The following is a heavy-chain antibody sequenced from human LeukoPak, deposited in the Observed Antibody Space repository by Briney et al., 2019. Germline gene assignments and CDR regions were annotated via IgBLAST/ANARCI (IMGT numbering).Heavy chain of an antibody. V-gene: IGHV3-53*01. Sequence: GGSLRLSCAASGFTVSSNYMSWVRQAPGKGLEWVPVIYSGGITYYAASVKGRFTISRDNAKNTLYLQMNNLRAEDTAVYYCASSSIRYGSSTSCALPFDYWGQGTLVTVSS. D-gene: IGHD2-2*01. CDR3: ASSSIRYGSSTSCALPFDY. CDR2: IYSGGIT. J-gene: IGHJ4*02. CDR1: GFTVSSNY.